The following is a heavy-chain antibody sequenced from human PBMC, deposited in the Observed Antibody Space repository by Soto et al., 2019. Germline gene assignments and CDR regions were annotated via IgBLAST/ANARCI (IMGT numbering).Heavy chain of an antibody. J-gene: IGHJ4*02. CDR1: GYSFTSYW. CDR2: IYPGDSDI. Sequence: GESLKISCKGSGYSFTSYWIGWVRQMPGKGLEWMGIIYPGDSDIRYSPSFQGQVTISADKSISTAYLQWSSLKASDTAMYYCGKVLVGATGHNDSDSWGPGTLVTVSS. V-gene: IGHV5-51*01. CDR3: GKVLVGATGHNDSDS. D-gene: IGHD2-15*01.